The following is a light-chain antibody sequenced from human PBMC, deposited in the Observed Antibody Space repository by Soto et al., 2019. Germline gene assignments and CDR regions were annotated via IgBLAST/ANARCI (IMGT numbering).Light chain of an antibody. V-gene: IGKV3-15*01. CDR1: QSVSSN. J-gene: IGKJ1*01. CDR2: GAS. CDR3: QQYNNWPPWT. Sequence: EIVITQSPATLSLCPGERATLSCRASQSVSSNLAWYQQKPGQAPRLLIYGASTRATGIPARFSGSGSGTEFTLTISSLXSEDFAVYYCQQYNNWPPWTFGQGTKVDIK.